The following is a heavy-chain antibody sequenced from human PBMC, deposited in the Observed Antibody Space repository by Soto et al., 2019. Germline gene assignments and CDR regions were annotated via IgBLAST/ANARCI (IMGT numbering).Heavy chain of an antibody. Sequence: PGESLKISCKGSGYSFTSYWIGWVRQMPGKGLEWMGIIYPGDSDTRYSPSFQGQVTISADKSISTAYLQWSSLKASDTAMYYCARGNPEQLQPWWWWFDPWGQGTLVTVSS. J-gene: IGHJ5*02. D-gene: IGHD2-21*01. CDR1: GYSFTSYW. V-gene: IGHV5-51*01. CDR3: ARGNPEQLQPWWWWFDP. CDR2: IYPGDSDT.